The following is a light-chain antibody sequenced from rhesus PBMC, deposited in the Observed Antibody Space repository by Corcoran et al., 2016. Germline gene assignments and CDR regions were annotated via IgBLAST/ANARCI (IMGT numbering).Light chain of an antibody. V-gene: IGKV1-43*02. J-gene: IGKJ2*01. CDR1: QGIHIF. CDR2: GAS. CDR3: LQYNSDPYS. Sequence: DIQMTQSPSSLSASVGDRVTITCRASQGIHIFLNWYQQTLGKPPKLLIYGASSLDSGVPSRFSGSGSGTDFTLTISSLQPEDFATYYWLQYNSDPYSFGQGTKIEIK.